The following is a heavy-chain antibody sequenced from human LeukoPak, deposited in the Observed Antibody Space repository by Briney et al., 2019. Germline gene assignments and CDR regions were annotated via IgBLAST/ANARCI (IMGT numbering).Heavy chain of an antibody. CDR2: ISGSGGST. Sequence: GGSLRLSCAASGFFFSNYWMSWVRQAPGKGLEWVSAISGSGGSTYYADSVKGRFTISRDNSKNTEYLQMNSLRVGDTAIYYCAKGQEMESRLDYWGQGTLVTVSS. J-gene: IGHJ4*02. V-gene: IGHV3-23*01. CDR3: AKGQEMESRLDY. D-gene: IGHD1-1*01. CDR1: GFFFSNYW.